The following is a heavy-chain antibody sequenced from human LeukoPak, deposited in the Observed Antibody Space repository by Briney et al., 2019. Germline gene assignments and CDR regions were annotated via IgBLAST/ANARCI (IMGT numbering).Heavy chain of an antibody. CDR3: ARDGGPGYSSGPYYYGMDV. CDR1: GFTFSSYE. CDR2: ISSSGSTI. Sequence: GGSLRLSCAASGFTFSSYEMNWVRQAPGKGPEWVSYISSSGSTIYYADSVKGRFTISRDNAKNSLYLQMNSLRAEDTAVYYCARDGGPGYSSGPYYYGMDVWGQGTTVTVSS. D-gene: IGHD6-19*01. J-gene: IGHJ6*02. V-gene: IGHV3-48*03.